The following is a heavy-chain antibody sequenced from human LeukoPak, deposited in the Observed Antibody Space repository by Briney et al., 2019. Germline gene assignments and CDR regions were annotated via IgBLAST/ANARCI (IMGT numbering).Heavy chain of an antibody. CDR2: ISGSGGST. D-gene: IGHD5-18*01. CDR3: AKETNSYGLGY. CDR1: GFTFSSYA. V-gene: IGHV3-23*01. Sequence: HPGWSLGLSCAASGFTFSSYAMSWVRQAPGKGLEWVSAISGSGGSTYYADSVKGRFTISRDNSKNTLYLQMNSLRAEDTAVYYCAKETNSYGLGYWGQGTLVTVSS. J-gene: IGHJ4*02.